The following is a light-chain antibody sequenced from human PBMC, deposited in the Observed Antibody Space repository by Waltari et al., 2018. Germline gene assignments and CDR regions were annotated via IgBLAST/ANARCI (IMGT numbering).Light chain of an antibody. J-gene: IGKJ5*01. CDR3: QQSYSTPFT. CDR1: QSISSY. CDR2: AAA. Sequence: DIQMTQSPSSLSASVGDRVTLPSRASQSISSYLNWYQQKPGKAPKLLIYAAASLQSGVPSRFSGSGSGTDFTLTISSLQPEDFATYYCQQSYSTPFTFGQGTRLEIK. V-gene: IGKV1-39*01.